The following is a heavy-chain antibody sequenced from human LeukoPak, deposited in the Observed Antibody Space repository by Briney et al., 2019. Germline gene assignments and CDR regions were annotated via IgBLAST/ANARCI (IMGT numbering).Heavy chain of an antibody. CDR1: GGTFSSYA. CDR3: AKDWSGSDYFDY. V-gene: IGHV1-69*04. J-gene: IGHJ4*02. Sequence: GASVKVSCKASGGTFSSYAISWVRQAPGQGLEWMGRIIPILGIANYAQKFQGRVTITADKSTSTAYMELSSLRSEDTAIYYCAKDWSGSDYFDYWGQGTLVTVSS. D-gene: IGHD1-14*01. CDR2: IIPILGIA.